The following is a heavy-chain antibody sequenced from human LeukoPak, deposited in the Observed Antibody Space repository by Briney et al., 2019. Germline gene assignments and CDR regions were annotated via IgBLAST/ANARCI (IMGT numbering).Heavy chain of an antibody. J-gene: IGHJ4*02. V-gene: IGHV1-18*01. CDR1: GYTFNNFG. CDR3: ARGSEGDY. Sequence: ASVRVSCKASGYTFNNFGISWVRQARGQGLEWMGWISRHNDNANYAKKFQGRVTMTTDTSTSTAYMELRSLRSDDTAVYYCARGSEGDYWGQGTLVTVS. CDR2: ISRHNDNA.